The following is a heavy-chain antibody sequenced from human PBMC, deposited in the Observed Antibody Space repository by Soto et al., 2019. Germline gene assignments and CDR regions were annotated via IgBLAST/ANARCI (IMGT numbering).Heavy chain of an antibody. CDR3: AKVRRFGELRSLY. CDR2: IGVSGDTT. V-gene: IGHV3-23*01. J-gene: IGHJ4*02. D-gene: IGHD3-10*01. CDR1: GFTFSSYA. Sequence: EVQLLESGGGLVQPGGSLRLSCAASGFTFSSYAMSWVRQAPGKELEWVSAIGVSGDTTYCADSVKGRFTISRDNSKNTLYLQMGSLRAEETAVYYCAKVRRFGELRSLYWGQGTLVTVSS.